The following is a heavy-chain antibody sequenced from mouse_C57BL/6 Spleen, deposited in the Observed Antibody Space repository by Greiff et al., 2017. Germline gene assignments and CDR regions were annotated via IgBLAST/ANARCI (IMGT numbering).Heavy chain of an antibody. CDR3: TNPYYGSSPYYAMDY. J-gene: IGHJ4*01. D-gene: IGHD1-1*01. CDR2: IDPETGGT. Sequence: QVQLQQSGAELVRPGASVTLSCKASGYTFTDYEMHWVKQTPVHGLEWIGAIDPETGGTAYNQKFKGKAILTADKSSSTAYMELRSLTSEDSAVYYCTNPYYGSSPYYAMDYWGQGTSVTVSS. CDR1: GYTFTDYE. V-gene: IGHV1-15*01.